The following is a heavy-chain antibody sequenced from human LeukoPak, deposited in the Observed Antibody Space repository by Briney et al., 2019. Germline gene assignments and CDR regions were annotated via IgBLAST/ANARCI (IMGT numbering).Heavy chain of an antibody. Sequence: PGGSLRLSCAASEFTFSSYGMHWVRQAPGKGLEWVAVISYDGSNKYYADSVKGRFTISRDNSKNTLYLQMNSLRAEDTAVYYCAKGLSRGATTGPPQFDPWGQGTLVTVSS. D-gene: IGHD4-17*01. CDR3: AKGLSRGATTGPPQFDP. CDR1: EFTFSSYG. J-gene: IGHJ5*02. CDR2: ISYDGSNK. V-gene: IGHV3-30*18.